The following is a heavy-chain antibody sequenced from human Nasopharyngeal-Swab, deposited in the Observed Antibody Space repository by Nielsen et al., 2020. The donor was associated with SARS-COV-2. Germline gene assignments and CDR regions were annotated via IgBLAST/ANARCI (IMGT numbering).Heavy chain of an antibody. J-gene: IGHJ5*02. CDR1: GGSFSGYY. CDR2: IYYSGST. CDR3: ARLNGIAAAGTGWFDP. V-gene: IGHV4-31*11. D-gene: IGHD6-13*01. Sequence: SENLSLTCAVYGGSFSGYYWSWIRQHPGKGLEWIGYIYYSGSTYYNPSLKSRVTISVDTSKNQFSLKLSSVTAADTAVYYCARLNGIAAAGTGWFDPWGQGTLVTVSS.